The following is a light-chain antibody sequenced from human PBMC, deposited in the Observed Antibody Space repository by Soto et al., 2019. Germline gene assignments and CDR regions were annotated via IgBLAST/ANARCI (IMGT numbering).Light chain of an antibody. CDR1: QSVSST. V-gene: IGKV3-15*01. J-gene: IGKJ1*01. Sequence: DIVMTHSPVTLSVSPGERATLSCRASQSVSSTLAWYQQKPGQAPRLLIYGASTRATGIPVRFSGSKSGTEYTLTINSLQSEDFAVYYCQQYNNWPPWTFGQGTKVDIK. CDR2: GAS. CDR3: QQYNNWPPWT.